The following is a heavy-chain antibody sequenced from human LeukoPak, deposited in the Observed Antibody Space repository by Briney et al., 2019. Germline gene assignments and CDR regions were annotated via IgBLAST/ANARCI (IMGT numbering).Heavy chain of an antibody. CDR2: ISGSSSYR. Sequence: PGGSLRLSCAASGFTFSSYSLNWVRQAPGKGLEWVSSISGSSSYRYYADSVKGRFTISRDNAKNLLYLQMNSLRAEDTAVYYCARAGLYYYESSGLWGQGTMVTVSS. V-gene: IGHV3-21*06. J-gene: IGHJ3*01. CDR1: GFTFSSYS. CDR3: ARAGLYYYESSGL. D-gene: IGHD3-22*01.